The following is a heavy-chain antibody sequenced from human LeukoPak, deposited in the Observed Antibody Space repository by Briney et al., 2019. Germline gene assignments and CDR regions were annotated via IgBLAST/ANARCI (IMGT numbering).Heavy chain of an antibody. CDR1: GGSFSGYY. D-gene: IGHD5-12*01. CDR2: INHSGST. Sequence: SETLSLTCAVYGGSFSGYYWSWIRQPPGKGLEWIGEINHSGSTNYNPSLKSRVTVSVDTSKNQFSLKLSSVTAADTAVYYCARGQRGYLGDYWGQGTLVTVSS. V-gene: IGHV4-34*01. CDR3: ARGQRGYLGDY. J-gene: IGHJ4*02.